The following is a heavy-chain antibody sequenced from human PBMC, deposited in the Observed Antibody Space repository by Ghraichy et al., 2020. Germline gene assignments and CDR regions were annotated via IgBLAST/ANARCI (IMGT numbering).Heavy chain of an antibody. V-gene: IGHV4-59*01. Sequence: SETQSLTCTVSGGSISSYYWSWIRQPPGKGLEWIGYIYYSGSTNYNPSLKSRVTISVDTSKNQFSLKLSSVTAADTAVYYCARSRGTTVVTHFDYWGQGTLVTVSS. CDR3: ARSRGTTVVTHFDY. CDR2: IYYSGST. CDR1: GGSISSYY. D-gene: IGHD4-23*01. J-gene: IGHJ4*02.